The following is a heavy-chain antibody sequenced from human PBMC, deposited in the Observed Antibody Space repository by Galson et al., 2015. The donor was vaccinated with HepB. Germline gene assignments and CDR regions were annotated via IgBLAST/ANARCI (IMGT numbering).Heavy chain of an antibody. Sequence: TLSLTCTVSGDSIRRDDYFWSWIRQPPGKGLEWIGYIFYSGSTYSNPSLKSRLSISVDTSKNQFSLKLNSVTAADTAVYYCPSARGYSYGPQGKYYFDFWGQGTLVIVSS. J-gene: IGHJ4*02. CDR2: IFYSGST. D-gene: IGHD5-18*01. V-gene: IGHV4-30-4*01. CDR1: GDSIRRDDYF. CDR3: PSARGYSYGPQGKYYFDF.